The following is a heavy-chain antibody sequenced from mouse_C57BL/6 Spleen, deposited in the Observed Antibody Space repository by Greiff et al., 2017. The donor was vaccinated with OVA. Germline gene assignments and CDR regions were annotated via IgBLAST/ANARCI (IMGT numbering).Heavy chain of an antibody. CDR2: IRGKTNGYTS. CDR3: ASFYNGRSDYYAMDY. CDR1: GFTFTDYY. Sequence: EVKVVESGGGLVQPGGSLSLSCAASGFTFTDYYMSWVRQPPGKALEWLGFIRGKTNGYTSEYSASGKGRFTISRDNSQSFLYLHMKALRAEDSATYYCASFYNGRSDYYAMDYWGQGTSVTVSS. V-gene: IGHV7-3*01. D-gene: IGHD1-1*01. J-gene: IGHJ4*01.